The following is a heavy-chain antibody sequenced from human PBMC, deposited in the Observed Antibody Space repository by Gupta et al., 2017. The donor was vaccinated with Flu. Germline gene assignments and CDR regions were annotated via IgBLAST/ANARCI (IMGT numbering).Heavy chain of an antibody. Sequence: EVQLVESGGGLVQPGRSLRLSCTASGFTFGDYAMSWVRQAPGKGLEWVGFIRSKAYGGTTEYAASVKGRFTISRDDSKSIAYLQMNSLKTEDTAVYYCTRGGEVATILGLWGQGTLVTVSS. V-gene: IGHV3-49*04. J-gene: IGHJ4*02. CDR1: GFTFGDYA. CDR3: TRGGEVATILGL. CDR2: IRSKAYGGTT. D-gene: IGHD5-12*01.